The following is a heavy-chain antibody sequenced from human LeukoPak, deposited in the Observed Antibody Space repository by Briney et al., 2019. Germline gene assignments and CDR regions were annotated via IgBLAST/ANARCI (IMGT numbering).Heavy chain of an antibody. Sequence: GGSLRLSRAASGFTFSSYWMHWVRQAPGEGLVWVSRINSDGSDTSYADSVKGRFTISRDNAKNTLYLQMNSLRAEDTAVYYCARSAGYYGMDVWGQGTTVTVSS. V-gene: IGHV3-74*01. CDR3: ARSAGYYGMDV. CDR1: GFTFSSYW. J-gene: IGHJ6*02. CDR2: INSDGSDT. D-gene: IGHD3-10*01.